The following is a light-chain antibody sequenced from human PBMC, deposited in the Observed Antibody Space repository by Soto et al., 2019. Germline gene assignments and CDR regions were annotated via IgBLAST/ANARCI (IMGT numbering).Light chain of an antibody. CDR3: QQYYRYPFT. CDR1: QGISSY. Sequence: AIRMTQSPSSLSAYTGDRVTITCRASQGISSYLAWYQQKPGKAPKLLIYAASTLQSGVPSRFSGSGSGTDFTRTISCLQSEDFATYYCQQYYRYPFTFGPGTKVDIK. CDR2: AAS. V-gene: IGKV1-8*01. J-gene: IGKJ3*01.